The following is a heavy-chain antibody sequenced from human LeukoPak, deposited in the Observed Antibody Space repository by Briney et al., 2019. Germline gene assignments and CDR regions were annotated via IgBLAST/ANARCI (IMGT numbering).Heavy chain of an antibody. CDR3: AIAPLHSSGWYWDAFDI. CDR2: FSWNSGSI. D-gene: IGHD6-19*01. V-gene: IGHV3-9*01. Sequence: SGGSLRLSCVASVLPFDVYAMHWVRQAPGKGLEWDSGFSWNSGSIGYAVSVKGRFTISRDNAKNSLYLQMSSLRAEDTALYYCAIAPLHSSGWYWDAFDIWGPGTMVTVSS. J-gene: IGHJ3*02. CDR1: VLPFDVYA.